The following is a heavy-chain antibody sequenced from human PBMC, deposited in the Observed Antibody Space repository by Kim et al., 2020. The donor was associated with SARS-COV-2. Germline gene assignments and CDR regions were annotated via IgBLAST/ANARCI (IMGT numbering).Heavy chain of an antibody. CDR3: AGGYCSSTSCYFHAEYFQH. V-gene: IGHV1-69*06. Sequence: SVKVSCKASGGTFSSYAISWVRQAPGQGLEWMGGIIPIFGTANYAQKFQGRVTITADKSTSTAYMELSSLRSEDTAVYYCAGGYCSSTSCYFHAEYFQHWGQGTLVTVSS. J-gene: IGHJ1*01. D-gene: IGHD2-2*01. CDR1: GGTFSSYA. CDR2: IIPIFGTA.